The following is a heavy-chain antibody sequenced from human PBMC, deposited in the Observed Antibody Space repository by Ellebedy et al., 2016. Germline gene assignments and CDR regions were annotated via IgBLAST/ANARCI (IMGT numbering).Heavy chain of an antibody. J-gene: IGHJ6*02. Sequence: GGSLRLXXAASGFTFSSYAMSWVRQAPGKGLEWVSGVIYSGDTTYYADSVKGRFTISRDNSKNTLYLQMNSLRAEDTAVYYCAKSGTSSLFYGMHVWGQGTTVTVSS. CDR3: AKSGTSSLFYGMHV. D-gene: IGHD6-6*01. CDR2: VIYSGDTT. V-gene: IGHV3-23*01. CDR1: GFTFSSYA.